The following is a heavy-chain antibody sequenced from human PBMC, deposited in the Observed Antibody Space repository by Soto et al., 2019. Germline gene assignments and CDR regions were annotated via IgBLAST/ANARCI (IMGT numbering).Heavy chain of an antibody. CDR1: GGTLSRYT. CDR3: ASDKGYCSDTRCPDFDY. Sequence: QVQLVQSGAEVKKPGSSVKVSCKASGGTLSRYTFSWVRQAPGHGLEWMGRIIPNLGVTNYAKKFQGRFTIVVDTSTSTAYMELNSLRYEDTAVYYCASDKGYCSDTRCPDFDYWGQGTLVSVSS. CDR2: IIPNLGVT. D-gene: IGHD2-15*01. J-gene: IGHJ4*02. V-gene: IGHV1-69*02.